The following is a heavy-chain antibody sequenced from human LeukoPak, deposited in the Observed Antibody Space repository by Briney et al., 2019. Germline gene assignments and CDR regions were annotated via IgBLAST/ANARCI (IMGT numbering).Heavy chain of an antibody. CDR1: GYTFTGYY. CDR2: INPNSGGT. V-gene: IGHV1-2*04. Sequence: GASVKVSCKASGYTFTGYYMHWVRQAPGQGLEWMGWINPNSGGTNYAQKFQGWVTMTRDTSISTAYMELSRLRSDDTAVYYCARGEAVAAAGGYYGMDVWGQGTTVTVSS. CDR3: ARGEAVAAAGGYYGMDV. D-gene: IGHD6-13*01. J-gene: IGHJ6*02.